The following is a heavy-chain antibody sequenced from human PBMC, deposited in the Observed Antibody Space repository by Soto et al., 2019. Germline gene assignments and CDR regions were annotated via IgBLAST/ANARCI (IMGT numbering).Heavy chain of an antibody. D-gene: IGHD2-21*01. CDR1: GFTFSSYS. Sequence: EVHLVESGGGLVKPGGSLRLSCAASGFTFSSYSMNWVRQAPGEGLEWVSTITSSGPYIYYADSVKGRFTISRDNAKNSVYLHMNSLRAEHTAVYYCATGVVHGFDIWGLGTMVTVSS. CDR2: ITSSGPYI. V-gene: IGHV3-21*01. J-gene: IGHJ3*02. CDR3: ATGVVHGFDI.